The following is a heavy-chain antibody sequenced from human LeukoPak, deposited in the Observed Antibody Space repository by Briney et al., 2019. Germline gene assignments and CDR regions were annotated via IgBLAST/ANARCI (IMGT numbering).Heavy chain of an antibody. J-gene: IGHJ4*02. CDR3: ARVTMVRGVFCDY. Sequence: QPGGSLRLSCAASGFTFSSYAMSWVRQAPGKGLEWVSGISGSGGSTYYADSVKGRFTISRDNAKNSLYLQMNSLRAEDTAVYYCARVTMVRGVFCDYWGQGTLVTVSS. CDR1: GFTFSSYA. V-gene: IGHV3-23*01. D-gene: IGHD3-10*01. CDR2: ISGSGGST.